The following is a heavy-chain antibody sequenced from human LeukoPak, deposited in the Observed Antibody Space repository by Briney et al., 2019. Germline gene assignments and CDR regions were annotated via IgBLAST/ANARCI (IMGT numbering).Heavy chain of an antibody. CDR1: GYTFTSYY. CDR2: INPSGGST. D-gene: IGHD5-18*01. Sequence: ASVNVSCKASGYTFTSYYMHWVRQAPGQGLEWMGIINPSGGSTSCAQKFQGRVTMTRDTSTSTVYMELSSLRSEDTAVYYCARAQQPSVDTARGGVDAFDIWGQGTMVTVSS. CDR3: ARAQQPSVDTARGGVDAFDI. V-gene: IGHV1-46*01. J-gene: IGHJ3*02.